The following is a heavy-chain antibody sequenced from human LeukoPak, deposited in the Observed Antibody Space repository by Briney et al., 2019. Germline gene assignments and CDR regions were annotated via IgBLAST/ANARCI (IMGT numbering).Heavy chain of an antibody. CDR1: GYTFTSYG. CDR2: ISAYNGNT. J-gene: IGHJ6*03. V-gene: IGHV1-18*01. Sequence: ASVKVSCKASGYTFTSYGISWVRQAPGQGLEWMGWISAYNGNTNYAQKLQGRVTMTTDTSTSTAYMELRSLRSEDTAVYYCAREDERNAYGSGRVGSNYYMDVWGKGTTVTVSS. CDR3: AREDERNAYGSGRVGSNYYMDV. D-gene: IGHD3-10*01.